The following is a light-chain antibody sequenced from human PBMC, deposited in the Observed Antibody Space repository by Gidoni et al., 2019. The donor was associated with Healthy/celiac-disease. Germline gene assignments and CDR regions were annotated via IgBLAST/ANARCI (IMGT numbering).Light chain of an antibody. J-gene: IGKJ2*01. Sequence: AIRITQSPSSFSASTGDRVTITCRASQGISGYLAWYQQKPGKAPKLLIYAASTLQSGVPSNFSGSGSGTDFTLTISCLQSEDFATYYCQQYYSYPFFGQGTKLEIK. CDR3: QQYYSYPF. V-gene: IGKV1-8*01. CDR1: QGISGY. CDR2: AAS.